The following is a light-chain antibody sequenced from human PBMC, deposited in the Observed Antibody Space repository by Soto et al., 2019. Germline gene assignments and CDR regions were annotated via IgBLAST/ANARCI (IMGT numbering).Light chain of an antibody. J-gene: IGKJ1*01. V-gene: IGKV3-11*01. Sequence: EIVLTQSPATLSLSPGERATLSCRASQSVGGYLDWYQQKPGQAPRLLIYDASSRATGIPDRFSGGASATDFTLTISRLEPEDFAVYYCRHYINSQWTFGQGTKVEIK. CDR3: RHYINSQWT. CDR2: DAS. CDR1: QSVGGY.